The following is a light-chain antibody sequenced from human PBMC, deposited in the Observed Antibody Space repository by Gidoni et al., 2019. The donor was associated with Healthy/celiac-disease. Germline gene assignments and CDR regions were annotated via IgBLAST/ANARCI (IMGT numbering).Light chain of an antibody. CDR1: QSISSW. V-gene: IGKV1-5*01. J-gene: IGKJ5*01. CDR3: QQYNSYSVT. Sequence: DIQMTQSPSTLSASVGDRVTITSRASQSISSWLAWYQQKPGKAPKLLIYDASSLESGVPSRFSGSGSGTEFTITISSLQPEDFATYYCQQYNSYSVTFGQGTRLEIK. CDR2: DAS.